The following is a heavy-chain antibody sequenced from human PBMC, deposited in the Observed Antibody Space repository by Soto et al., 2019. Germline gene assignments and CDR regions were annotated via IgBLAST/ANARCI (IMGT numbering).Heavy chain of an antibody. CDR2: IYYSGRT. CDR3: ARGIEGWYQGRYYYGMDV. D-gene: IGHD6-19*01. V-gene: IGHV4-61*01. CDR1: GGSVSSGSYY. Sequence: QVQLQESGPGLVKPSETLSLTCTVSGGSVSSGSYYWSWIRQPPGKGLEWIGYIYYSGRTNYNPFVKSRVTISVATSKNQLSLKLSSVTAADTAVYYCARGIEGWYQGRYYYGMDVWGQGTTVTVSS. J-gene: IGHJ6*02.